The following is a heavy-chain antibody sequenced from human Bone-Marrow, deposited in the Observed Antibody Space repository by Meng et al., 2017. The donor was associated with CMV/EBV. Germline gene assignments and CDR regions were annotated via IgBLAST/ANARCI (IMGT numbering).Heavy chain of an antibody. J-gene: IGHJ4*02. Sequence: GGSLRLSCAASGFTFIDYAFHWVRQAPGKGLEWVAVISSDGNNDFYAGSVKGRFALSRDISKNTVYVQMSSLRVKDTAIYYCARGRNTWNYFDFWGQGALVTSPQ. D-gene: IGHD1-20*01. CDR1: GFTFIDYA. CDR3: ARGRNTWNYFDF. V-gene: IGHV3-30*09. CDR2: ISSDGNND.